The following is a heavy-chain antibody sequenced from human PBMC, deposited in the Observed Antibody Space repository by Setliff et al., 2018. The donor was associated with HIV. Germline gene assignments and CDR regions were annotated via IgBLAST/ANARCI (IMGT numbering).Heavy chain of an antibody. D-gene: IGHD3-3*01. V-gene: IGHV1-3*03. CDR1: GYTFTSYA. J-gene: IGHJ4*02. Sequence: ASVKVSCKASGYTFTSYAMHWVRQAPGQGLEWMAWIDAGNGNTKYSQEFQGRVTITRDTSASTAYMELSSLRSEDMAVYYCARGRYDDFWTGYADYWGPGTLVTVSS. CDR3: ARGRYDDFWTGYADY. CDR2: IDAGNGNT.